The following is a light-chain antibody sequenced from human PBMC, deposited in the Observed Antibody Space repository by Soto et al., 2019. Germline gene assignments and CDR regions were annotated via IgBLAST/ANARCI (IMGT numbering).Light chain of an antibody. CDR2: GAS. J-gene: IGKJ1*01. V-gene: IGKV3-15*01. Sequence: EIEMTQSPATLSVTPGERATLSCRASQSVSSNFAWYQQKPGQAPRLLIYGASTRATGIPTRFSGSGSGTEFTLTISSLQSEDFAVYYCQQYNNWWTFGQGTKVEIK. CDR3: QQYNNWWT. CDR1: QSVSSN.